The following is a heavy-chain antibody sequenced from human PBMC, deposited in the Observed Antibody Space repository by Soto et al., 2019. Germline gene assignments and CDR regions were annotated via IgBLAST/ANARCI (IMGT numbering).Heavy chain of an antibody. D-gene: IGHD6-19*01. V-gene: IGHV3-30*18. CDR2: ISYDGSNK. J-gene: IGHJ4*02. CDR3: AKDRPTPVAGFRRSFVGGLFDY. CDR1: GFTFSIDG. Sequence: GGSLRLSCAASGFTFSIDGMHLVLQAPGKGLEWVAVISYDGSNKYYAYSVKGRFTISRDNSKNTLYLQMNSLRAEDTAVYYCAKDRPTPVAGFRRSFVGGLFDYWGQGTLSPLL.